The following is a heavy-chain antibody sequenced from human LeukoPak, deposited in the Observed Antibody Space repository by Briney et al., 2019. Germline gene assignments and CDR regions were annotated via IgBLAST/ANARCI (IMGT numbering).Heavy chain of an antibody. CDR2: ISYDGSNK. V-gene: IGHV3-30*18. J-gene: IGHJ6*02. D-gene: IGHD3-10*01. CDR3: AKENVLLWFGDRYCYGMDV. CDR1: GFTFSSYG. Sequence: GGSLRLSCAASGFTFSSYGMHWVRQAPGKGLEWVAVISYDGSNKYYADSVKGRFTISRDNSKNTLYLQMNSLRAEDTAVYYCAKENVLLWFGDRYCYGMDVWGQGTTVTVSS.